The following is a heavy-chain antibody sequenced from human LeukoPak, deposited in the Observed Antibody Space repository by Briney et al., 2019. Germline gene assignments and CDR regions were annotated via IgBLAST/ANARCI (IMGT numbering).Heavy chain of an antibody. CDR1: GYTFTNYG. J-gene: IGHJ4*02. V-gene: IGHV1-18*01. Sequence: ASVKVSCKTAGYTFTNYGLSWVRQAPGQGLEWMGWISAYNGNTDYAQNLQGRVTLTTDTSTTTAYMELRSLGSDDTAVYYCARDQSLVAYSSTWFDYWGQGTLVTVSS. D-gene: IGHD6-13*01. CDR2: ISAYNGNT. CDR3: ARDQSLVAYSSTWFDY.